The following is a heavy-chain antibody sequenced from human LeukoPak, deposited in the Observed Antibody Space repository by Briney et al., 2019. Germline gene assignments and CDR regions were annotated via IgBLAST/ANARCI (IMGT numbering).Heavy chain of an antibody. CDR2: IYYIGST. V-gene: IGHV4-59*01. CDR3: ARPGGTYIPFPFDY. Sequence: SETLSLTCTVSGGSISSYYWSWIRQPPGKGLEWIGYIYYIGSTNYNPSLKSRVTISVDTSKNQFSLKLSSVTAADTAVYYCARPGGTYIPFPFDYWGQGTLVTVSS. D-gene: IGHD1-26*01. J-gene: IGHJ4*02. CDR1: GGSISSYY.